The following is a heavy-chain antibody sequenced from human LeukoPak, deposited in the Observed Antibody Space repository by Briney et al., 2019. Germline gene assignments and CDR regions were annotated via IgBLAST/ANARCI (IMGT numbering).Heavy chain of an antibody. V-gene: IGHV3-74*01. CDR2: INTDGTVT. J-gene: IGHJ4*02. D-gene: IGHD6-19*01. CDR1: GFTFSKCW. CDR3: ATKQWLAPPPDS. Sequence: GGSLRLSCAASGFTFSKCWMLWVRQAPGRGLESVSRINTDGTVTTYADSVKGRFTVSRDNADNTMFLQMNSVRDEDTAVYYCATKQWLAPPPDSWGQGTPVTVSS.